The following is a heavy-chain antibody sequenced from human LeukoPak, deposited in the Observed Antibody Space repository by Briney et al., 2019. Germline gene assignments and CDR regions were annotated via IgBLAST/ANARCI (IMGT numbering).Heavy chain of an antibody. D-gene: IGHD5-18*01. Sequence: PSETLSLTCSVSGGSISSSHYYWNWVRQPAGKGLEWIGRISSSGSTTYSPSLQSRVTMSVGTSNNHFSLRLTSVTAADTAVYYCARDGRMRYTHYYYYMDVWGKGTTVTVSS. V-gene: IGHV4-61*02. CDR1: GGSISSSHYY. CDR2: ISSSGST. J-gene: IGHJ6*03. CDR3: ARDGRMRYTHYYYYMDV.